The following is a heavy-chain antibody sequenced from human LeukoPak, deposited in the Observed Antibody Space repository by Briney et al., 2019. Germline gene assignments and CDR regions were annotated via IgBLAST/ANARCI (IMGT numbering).Heavy chain of an antibody. CDR2: ISYDGSNK. V-gene: IGHV3-30*18. Sequence: GGSLRLSCAASGFTFSLYWMNWVRQAPGKGLEWVAVISYDGSNKYYADSVKGRFTISRDNSKNTLYLQMNSLRAEDTAVYYCVKRRLGYYYDSSGYRFDYWGQGTLVTVSS. J-gene: IGHJ4*02. CDR1: GFTFSLYW. D-gene: IGHD3-22*01. CDR3: VKRRLGYYYDSSGYRFDY.